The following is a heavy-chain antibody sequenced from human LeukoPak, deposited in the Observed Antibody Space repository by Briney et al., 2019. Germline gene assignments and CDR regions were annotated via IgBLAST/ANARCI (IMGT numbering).Heavy chain of an antibody. CDR2: ISGSGGST. CDR3: AKASRGGSWSRNPIWYYYYGMDV. V-gene: IGHV3-23*01. J-gene: IGHJ6*02. CDR1: GFTFSSYA. D-gene: IGHD2-15*01. Sequence: GGSLRLSCAASGFTFSSYAMSWVRQAPGKGLEWVSAISGSGGSTYYADSVKGRFTISRDNSKNTLYLQMNSLRAEDTAVYYCAKASRGGSWSRNPIWYYYYGMDVWGQGTTVTVSS.